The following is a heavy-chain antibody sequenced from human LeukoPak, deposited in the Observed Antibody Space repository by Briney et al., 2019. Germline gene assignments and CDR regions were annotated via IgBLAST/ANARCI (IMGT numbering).Heavy chain of an antibody. CDR1: GGSFSGYY. J-gene: IGHJ1*01. Sequence: SETLSLTCAVYGGSFSGYYWSWIRQPPGKGLEWIGEINHSGSTNYNPSLKSRVTISVDTSKNQFSLKLSSVTAADTAVYYCARSSRQIRAEYFQHWGQGTLVTVSS. CDR2: INHSGST. CDR3: ARSSRQIRAEYFQH. V-gene: IGHV4-34*01. D-gene: IGHD3-3*02.